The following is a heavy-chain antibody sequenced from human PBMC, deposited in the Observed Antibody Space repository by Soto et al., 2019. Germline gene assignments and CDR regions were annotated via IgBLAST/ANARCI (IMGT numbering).Heavy chain of an antibody. D-gene: IGHD5-18*01. CDR1: GGSISSGGYY. V-gene: IGHV4-31*03. J-gene: IGHJ4*02. CDR2: IYYSGST. CDR3: ARGRGYNAKFDY. Sequence: QVQLQESGPGLVKPSQTLSLTCTVSGGSISSGGYYWTWIRQHPGKGLECIGYIYYSGSTYYTPSLRSRVTISVNTSRNQFSLKLNSVTAADTAVYFWARGRGYNAKFDYWGQGTLVTVSS.